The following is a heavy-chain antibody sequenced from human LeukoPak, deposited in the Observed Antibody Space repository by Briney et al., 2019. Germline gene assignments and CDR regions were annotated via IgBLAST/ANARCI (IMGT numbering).Heavy chain of an antibody. CDR3: ARSSLVTAMVTGY. CDR1: GYTFTGYY. Sequence: GASVKVSCKASGYTFTGYYMHWVRQAPGQGLEWMGWINPNSGGTNYAQTFQGRVTMTRDTSISTAYMELSRLRSDDTAVYYCARSSLVTAMVTGYWGQGTLVTVSS. CDR2: INPNSGGT. D-gene: IGHD5-18*01. J-gene: IGHJ4*02. V-gene: IGHV1-2*02.